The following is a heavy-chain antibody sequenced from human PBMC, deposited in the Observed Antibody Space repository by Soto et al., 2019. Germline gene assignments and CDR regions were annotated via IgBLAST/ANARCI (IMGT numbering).Heavy chain of an antibody. Sequence: SETLSLTCTVSAGSISSPHDYWGWIRQPPGRGLEWIGSIYYSGSTYYNPSLKSRITISVDTSKNQFSLKLSSVTAADTAVYYCARHVLTAYIVYYFDYWGQGTLVTVSS. CDR2: IYYSGST. D-gene: IGHD3-16*01. CDR3: ARHVLTAYIVYYFDY. V-gene: IGHV4-39*01. J-gene: IGHJ4*02. CDR1: AGSISSPHDY.